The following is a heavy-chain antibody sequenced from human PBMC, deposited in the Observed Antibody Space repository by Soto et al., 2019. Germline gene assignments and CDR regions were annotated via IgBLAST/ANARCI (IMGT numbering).Heavy chain of an antibody. CDR1: GGTFSSYA. V-gene: IGHV1-69*13. CDR3: ARLRIIGYCSGGSCQGWFDP. Sequence: SVKVSCKASGGTFSSYAISWVRQAPGQGLEWMGGIIPIFGTANYAQKFQGRVTITADESTSTAYMELSSLRSEDTAVYYCARLRIIGYCSGGSCQGWFDPWGQGTLVTVSS. D-gene: IGHD2-15*01. J-gene: IGHJ5*02. CDR2: IIPIFGTA.